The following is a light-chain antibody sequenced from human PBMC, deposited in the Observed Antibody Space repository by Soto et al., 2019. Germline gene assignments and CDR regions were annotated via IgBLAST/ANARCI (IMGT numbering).Light chain of an antibody. CDR3: QQSYSTPRT. CDR1: QNIDRY. Sequence: DIQMTQSPSSLSASVGDRVTITRRASQNIDRYLNWYQQKAGIAPKLLMYAASSLQSGVPSRFSGSGSGTDFTLTISSLQPEDFASYFCQQSYSTPRTFCQGTNVDI. J-gene: IGKJ1*01. V-gene: IGKV1-39*01. CDR2: AAS.